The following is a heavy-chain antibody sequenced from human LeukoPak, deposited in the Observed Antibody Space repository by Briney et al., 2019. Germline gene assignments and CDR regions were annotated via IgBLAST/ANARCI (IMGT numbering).Heavy chain of an antibody. V-gene: IGHV4-39*07. D-gene: IGHD3-16*02. CDR1: GGSISSSSYY. CDR2: INHSGST. CDR3: ARIGYDYVWGSYRYNWFDP. Sequence: AETLSLTCTVSGGSISSSSYYWGWIRQPPGKGLEWFGEINHSGSTNYNPSLNSRVTISVDTSKNQFFQKLSSVTAADTAVYYCARIGYDYVWGSYRYNWFDPWGQGTLVTVSS. J-gene: IGHJ5*02.